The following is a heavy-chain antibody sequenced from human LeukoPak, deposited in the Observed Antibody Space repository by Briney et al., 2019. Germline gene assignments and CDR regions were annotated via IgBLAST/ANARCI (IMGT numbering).Heavy chain of an antibody. J-gene: IGHJ5*02. CDR2: INAGNGNT. Sequence: ASVKVSSTASGDTFTSYAMHWVRQAPGQRLEWMGWINAGNGNTKYSQEFQGRVTITRDTSASTAYMELSSLRSEDMAVYYCARERRNWNPSFVWFDPWGQGTLVTVSS. CDR3: ARERRNWNPSFVWFDP. CDR1: GDTFTSYA. D-gene: IGHD1-1*01. V-gene: IGHV1-3*03.